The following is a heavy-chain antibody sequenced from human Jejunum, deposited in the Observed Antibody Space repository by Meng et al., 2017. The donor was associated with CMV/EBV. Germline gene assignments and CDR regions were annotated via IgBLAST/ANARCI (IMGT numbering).Heavy chain of an antibody. Sequence: GFAFSIYGMHWVRQAPGKGLEWVAFIHYDGSNKYYADSAKGRFTVSRDNSKNTLYLQMNSLRVEDTAVYYCAREGGGTIAPRDLDYWGQGTLVTVSS. CDR1: GFAFSIYG. CDR3: AREGGGTIAPRDLDY. D-gene: IGHD6-6*01. V-gene: IGHV3-30*02. J-gene: IGHJ4*02. CDR2: IHYDGSNK.